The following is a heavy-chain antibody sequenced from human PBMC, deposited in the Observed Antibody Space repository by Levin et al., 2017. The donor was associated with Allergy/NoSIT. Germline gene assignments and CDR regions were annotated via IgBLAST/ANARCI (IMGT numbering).Heavy chain of an antibody. V-gene: IGHV2-5*02. CDR3: ALSQYSSGWYRIGDY. J-gene: IGHJ4*02. CDR2: IYWDDDK. D-gene: IGHD6-19*01. Sequence: SGPTLVKPTQTLTLTCTFSGFSLSTSGVGVGWIRQPPGKALEWLALIYWDDDKRYSPSLKSRLTITKDTSKNQVVLTMTNMDPVDTATYYCALSQYSSGWYRIGDYWGQGTLVTVSS. CDR1: GFSLSTSGVG.